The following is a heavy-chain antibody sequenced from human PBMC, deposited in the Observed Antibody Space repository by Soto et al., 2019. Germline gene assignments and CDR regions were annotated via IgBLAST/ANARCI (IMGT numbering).Heavy chain of an antibody. V-gene: IGHV3-48*01. D-gene: IGHD2-8*02. Sequence: RLYCAASRCTSSHYSMNWVRQAPGKGLEWVSYITDSSSSIYYADSVKGRFTISRDNAKNLLYLQMNSLGAEDTAVYYCARVDSITWWWAFDIWGQGTMVTVSS. CDR2: ITDSSSSI. CDR3: ARVDSITWWWAFDI. J-gene: IGHJ3*02. CDR1: RCTSSHYS.